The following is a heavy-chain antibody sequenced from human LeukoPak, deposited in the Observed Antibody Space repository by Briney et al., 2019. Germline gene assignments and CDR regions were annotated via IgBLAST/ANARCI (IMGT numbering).Heavy chain of an antibody. CDR3: ARDSTGFDI. Sequence: PGGSLRLSCVASGFTFSSYWMSWVRQTPGKGLEWVANIKQDGSEKYYVDSVKGRFTISRDNAKTSLYLQMNSLRAEDTAVYYCARDSTGFDIWGQGTMVTVSS. J-gene: IGHJ3*02. D-gene: IGHD1-14*01. CDR1: GFTFSSYW. V-gene: IGHV3-7*03. CDR2: IKQDGSEK.